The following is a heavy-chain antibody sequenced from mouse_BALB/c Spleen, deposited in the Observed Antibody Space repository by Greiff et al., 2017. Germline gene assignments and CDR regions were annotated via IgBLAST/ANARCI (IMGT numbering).Heavy chain of an antibody. CDR1: GFSLTGYG. J-gene: IGHJ2*01. CDR2: IWGDGST. CDR3: AREKGGNYGENYFDY. D-gene: IGHD2-1*01. Sequence: VQLQESGPGLVAPSQSLSITCTVSGFSLTGYGVNWVRQPPGKGLEWLGMIWGDGSTDYNSALKSRLSISKDNSKSQVFLKMNSLQTDDTARYYCAREKGGNYGENYFDYWGQGTTLTVSS. V-gene: IGHV2-6-7*01.